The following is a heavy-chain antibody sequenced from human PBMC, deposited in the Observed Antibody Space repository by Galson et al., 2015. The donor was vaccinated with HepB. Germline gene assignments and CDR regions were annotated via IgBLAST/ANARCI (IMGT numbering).Heavy chain of an antibody. V-gene: IGHV1-69*13. J-gene: IGHJ4*02. D-gene: IGHD2-2*01. CDR3: ARLELGYCSSTSCYEF. CDR2: IIPIFGTA. Sequence: SVKVSCKASGGTFSSYAISWVRQAPGQGLEWMGGIIPIFGTANYAQKFQGRVTITADESTSTAYMELSSLRSEDTAVYYCARLELGYCSSTSCYEFWGQGTLVTVSS. CDR1: GGTFSSYA.